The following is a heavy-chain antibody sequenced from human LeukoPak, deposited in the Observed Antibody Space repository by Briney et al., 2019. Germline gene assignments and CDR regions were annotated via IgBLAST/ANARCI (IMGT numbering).Heavy chain of an antibody. J-gene: IGHJ4*02. CDR1: GFTFSSYG. Sequence: PGRSLRLSCAASGFTFSSYGMHWVRQAPGKGLEWVAVISYDGSNKYYVDSVKGRFTISRDNSKNTLYLQMNSLRAEDTAVYYCATSLPLLRYFDWLLQGFDYWGQATLVTVSS. V-gene: IGHV3-30*03. CDR2: ISYDGSNK. CDR3: ATSLPLLRYFDWLLQGFDY. D-gene: IGHD3-9*01.